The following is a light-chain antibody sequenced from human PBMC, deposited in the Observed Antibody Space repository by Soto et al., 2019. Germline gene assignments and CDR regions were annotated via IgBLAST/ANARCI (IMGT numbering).Light chain of an antibody. CDR1: SSDVGRYSY. J-gene: IGLJ1*01. CDR3: CSYAGTYKGV. V-gene: IGLV2-11*01. Sequence: QSVLTQPRSVSGSPGQSVSISCTGTSSDVGRYSYVSWYQQHPGKAPKLMIYDVSERPSGVPDRFSGSKSGNTASLTISGLQAEDEADYYCCSYAGTYKGVFGNGTKVNVX. CDR2: DVS.